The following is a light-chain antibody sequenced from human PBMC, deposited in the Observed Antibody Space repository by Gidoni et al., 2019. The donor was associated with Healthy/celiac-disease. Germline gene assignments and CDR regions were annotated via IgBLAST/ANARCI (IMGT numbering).Light chain of an antibody. Sequence: EIVFTQSPSPLSLSPGERATLSCRASQSVSSYLAWYQQKPGQAPRLLIYDASNRATGIPARLSGSGSGTDFTLTISRLEPEDFAGYYCQKRSNWTRGLTCGGGTKVEIK. V-gene: IGKV3-11*01. CDR3: QKRSNWTRGLT. CDR2: DAS. J-gene: IGKJ4*01. CDR1: QSVSSY.